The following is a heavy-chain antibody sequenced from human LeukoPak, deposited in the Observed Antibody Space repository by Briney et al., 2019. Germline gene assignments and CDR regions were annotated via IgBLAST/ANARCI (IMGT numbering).Heavy chain of an antibody. CDR1: GGTFSSYA. CDR2: IIPIFGTA. J-gene: IGHJ5*02. Sequence: SVKVSCKASGGTFSSYAISWVRQAPGQGLEWMGGIIPIFGTANYAQKFQGRVTITADESTSTAYMELSSLRSEDTAVYYCARGDYYDSSGYPYVPPYNWFDPWGQGTLVTVSS. V-gene: IGHV1-69*13. D-gene: IGHD3-22*01. CDR3: ARGDYYDSSGYPYVPPYNWFDP.